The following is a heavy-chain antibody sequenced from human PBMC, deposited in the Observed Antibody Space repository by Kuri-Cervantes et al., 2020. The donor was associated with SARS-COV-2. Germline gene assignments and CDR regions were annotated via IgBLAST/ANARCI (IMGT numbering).Heavy chain of an antibody. D-gene: IGHD4-17*01. CDR1: GYTFTSYY. V-gene: IGHV1-46*01. CDR2: INPSGGST. Sequence: ASVKVSCKASGYTFTSYYIHWVRQAPGQGLEWMGIINPSGGSTNYAQKFQGRVTMTRDTSTSRVYLELSSLRSEDTAVYYCARVEEYGDSYYYYYGMDVWGQGTTVTVSS. CDR3: ARVEEYGDSYYYYYGMDV. J-gene: IGHJ6*02.